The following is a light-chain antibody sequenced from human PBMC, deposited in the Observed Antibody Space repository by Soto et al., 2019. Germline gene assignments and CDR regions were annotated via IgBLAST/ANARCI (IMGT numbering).Light chain of an antibody. Sequence: QSALTQPASVSGSPGQLITISCTGTSSDVGSYSLVSWYQQHPGKAPKLMIYEVSKRPSGVSNRFSASKSGNTASLTISGLQAEDEADYYCCSYAGSTTLYVFGSGTKLTVL. V-gene: IGLV2-23*02. CDR2: EVS. J-gene: IGLJ1*01. CDR1: SSDVGSYSL. CDR3: CSYAGSTTLYV.